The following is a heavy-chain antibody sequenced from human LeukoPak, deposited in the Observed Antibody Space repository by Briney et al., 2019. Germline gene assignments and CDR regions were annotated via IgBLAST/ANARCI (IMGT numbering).Heavy chain of an antibody. CDR2: IIPILGIA. J-gene: IGHJ6*02. CDR1: GGTFSSYA. V-gene: IGHV1-69*04. Sequence: SVKVSCKASGGTFSSYAISWVRQAPGQGLEWMGRIIPILGIANYAQKFQGRVTITADKSTSTACMELSSLRSEDTAVYYCARATRNYDFWSGPYYYGMDVWGQGTTVTVSS. D-gene: IGHD3-3*01. CDR3: ARATRNYDFWSGPYYYGMDV.